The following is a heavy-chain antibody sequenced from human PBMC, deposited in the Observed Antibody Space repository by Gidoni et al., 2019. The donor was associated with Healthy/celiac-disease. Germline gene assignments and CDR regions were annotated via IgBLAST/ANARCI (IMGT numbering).Heavy chain of an antibody. J-gene: IGHJ4*02. CDR2: ISYDGSNK. CDR3: AKDSYDSSGGYFDY. CDR1: GFTFSSYG. D-gene: IGHD3-22*01. Sequence: QVQLVESGGGVVQPGRSLRLSCAASGFTFSSYGMHWVRQAPGKGLEWVAVISYDGSNKYYADSVKGRFTISRDNSKNTLYLQMNSLRAEDTAVYYCAKDSYDSSGGYFDYWGQGTLVTVSS. V-gene: IGHV3-30*18.